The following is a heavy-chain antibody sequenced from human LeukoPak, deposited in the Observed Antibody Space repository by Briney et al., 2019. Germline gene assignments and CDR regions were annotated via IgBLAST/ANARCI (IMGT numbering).Heavy chain of an antibody. CDR1: GGSISGNY. D-gene: IGHD1-26*01. CDR2: IHSSGYT. V-gene: IGHV4-4*09. CDR3: TKRQGPTSGSYDYFDP. Sequence: PSETLFLTCTVSGGSISGNYWSWIRQPPGQGLEWIAYIHSSGYTNYNPSLKSRVTISVDTSNNQFSLKVTSVTAADTAMYYCTKRQGPTSGSYDYFDPWGQGALVTVSS. J-gene: IGHJ5*02.